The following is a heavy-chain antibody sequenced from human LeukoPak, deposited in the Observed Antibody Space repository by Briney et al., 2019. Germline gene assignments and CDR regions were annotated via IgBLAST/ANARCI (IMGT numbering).Heavy chain of an antibody. D-gene: IGHD3-10*01. CDR1: GDSVSSDTAT. V-gene: IGHV6-1*01. J-gene: IGHJ5*02. CDR2: TYYRSKWYN. Sequence: SQTLSLTCVIYGDSVSSDTATWTWIRQSPSRGLEWLGRTYYRSKWYNDYAPSLKGRISIKPVTSKNQFSLQMNSVIPEDTAVYYCTTDFRIRGRNWFDPWGQGTLVTVSS. CDR3: TTDFRIRGRNWFDP.